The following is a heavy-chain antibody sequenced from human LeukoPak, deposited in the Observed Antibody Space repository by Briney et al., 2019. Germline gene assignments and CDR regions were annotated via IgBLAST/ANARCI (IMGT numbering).Heavy chain of an antibody. CDR2: ISSSSSYI. V-gene: IGHV3-21*01. CDR1: GFTFSSYS. J-gene: IGHJ4*02. Sequence: GGSLRLSCAASGFTFSSYSMNWVRHAPGKGLEWVSFISSSSSYIYYADSVKGRFTISRDNAQNSLYLQMNSLRAEDTAVYYCARDSLYCSGGSCYSVAPYYFDYWGQGTLVTVSS. CDR3: ARDSLYCSGGSCYSVAPYYFDY. D-gene: IGHD2-15*01.